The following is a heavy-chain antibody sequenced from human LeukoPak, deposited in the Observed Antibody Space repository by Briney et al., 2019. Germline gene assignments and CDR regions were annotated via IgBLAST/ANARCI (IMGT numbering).Heavy chain of an antibody. Sequence: ASVKVSCKASGYTFTSYYMHWVRQAPGQGLEWMGIINPSGGSTSYAQRFQGRVTMTRDTSKSTVYMELSSLRSEDTAVYYCARTRGTGDLDYWGQGTLVTVSS. D-gene: IGHD7-27*01. CDR3: ARTRGTGDLDY. CDR2: INPSGGST. V-gene: IGHV1-46*01. CDR1: GYTFTSYY. J-gene: IGHJ4*02.